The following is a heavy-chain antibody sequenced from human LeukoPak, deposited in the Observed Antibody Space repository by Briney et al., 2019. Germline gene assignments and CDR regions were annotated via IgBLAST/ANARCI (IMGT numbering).Heavy chain of an antibody. J-gene: IGHJ3*01. V-gene: IGHV3-30-3*01. CDR1: GFTFSSHA. Sequence: GGSLRLSCAASGFTFSSHAMVWVRQAPGKGLEWVSFISHDGSESFHTESVKGRFTISRDNFKNTVDLQVSGLKEEDTAVYYCARGQDTVLTSRDAFDFWGQGTMVTVSS. CDR3: ARGQDTVLTSRDAFDF. D-gene: IGHD4-23*01. CDR2: ISHDGSES.